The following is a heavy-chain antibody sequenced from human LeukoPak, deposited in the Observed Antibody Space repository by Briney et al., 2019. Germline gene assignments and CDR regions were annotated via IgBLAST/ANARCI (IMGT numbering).Heavy chain of an antibody. Sequence: PGGSLRLSCAASGFTFSTYSMNWVRQAPGKGLEWVSYISSGSSTIYYADSVKGRFTISRDNAKNSLYLQMNSLRAEDTAVYYCARDGGATMVRGVATYDSWGQGTLVTVSS. V-gene: IGHV3-48*01. CDR3: ARDGGATMVRGVATYDS. D-gene: IGHD3-10*01. CDR2: ISSGSSTI. CDR1: GFTFSTYS. J-gene: IGHJ4*02.